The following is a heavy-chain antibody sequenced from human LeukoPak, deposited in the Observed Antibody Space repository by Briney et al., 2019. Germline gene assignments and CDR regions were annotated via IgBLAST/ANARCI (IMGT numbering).Heavy chain of an antibody. CDR1: GYSISSDYS. CDR2: IFHSVST. J-gene: IGHJ2*01. D-gene: IGHD3-22*01. Sequence: ETLSLTCAVSGYSISSDYSWGWIRQPPGKGLEWIGSIFHSVSTYYSPSLKSRVTISVDTSKNQFSLKLGSVTAADTAVYYCARTYYYDSSGYDYWYFDLWGRGTLVTVSS. CDR3: ARTYYYDSSGYDYWYFDL. V-gene: IGHV4-38-2*01.